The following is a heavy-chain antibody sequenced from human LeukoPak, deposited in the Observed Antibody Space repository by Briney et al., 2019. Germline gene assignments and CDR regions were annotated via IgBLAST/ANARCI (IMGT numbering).Heavy chain of an antibody. CDR2: IWYDGSNK. Sequence: SGRSLRLSCAASGFTFSSYGMHWVRQAPGKGLEGVAVIWYDGSNKYYADSVKGRFTISRDNSKNTLYLQMNSLRAEDTAVYYCAREFGWFGEYYYYGMDVWGQGTTVTVSS. CDR3: AREFGWFGEYYYYGMDV. J-gene: IGHJ6*02. V-gene: IGHV3-33*01. D-gene: IGHD3-10*01. CDR1: GFTFSSYG.